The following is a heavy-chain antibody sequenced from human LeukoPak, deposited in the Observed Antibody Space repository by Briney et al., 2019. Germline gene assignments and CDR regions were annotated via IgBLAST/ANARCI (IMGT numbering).Heavy chain of an antibody. V-gene: IGHV3-9*01. CDR1: GFTFRNYW. D-gene: IGHD6-19*01. J-gene: IGHJ4*02. Sequence: GGSLRLSCAASGFTFRNYWMHWVRQAPGKGLEWVSGISWNSGSIGYADSVKGRFTISRDNAKNSLYLQMNSLRAEDTALYYCAKSVEAAVAGAIDYWGQGTLVTVSS. CDR2: ISWNSGSI. CDR3: AKSVEAAVAGAIDY.